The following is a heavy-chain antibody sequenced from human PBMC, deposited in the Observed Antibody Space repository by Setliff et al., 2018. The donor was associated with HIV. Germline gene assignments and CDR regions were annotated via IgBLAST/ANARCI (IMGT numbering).Heavy chain of an antibody. V-gene: IGHV4-39*01. CDR1: GDYISSDDYY. J-gene: IGHJ5*02. CDR3: VRYRSKIDWFDP. D-gene: IGHD1-26*01. CDR2: IHDNGKA. Sequence: PSETLSLTCTVSGDYISSDDYYWGWIRQAPGKGLEWMGFIHDNGKAFYDTALKSRLTMYADTFRTQFYLNLRSVTASDTAVYYCVRYRSKIDWFDPWGQGTLVTVSS.